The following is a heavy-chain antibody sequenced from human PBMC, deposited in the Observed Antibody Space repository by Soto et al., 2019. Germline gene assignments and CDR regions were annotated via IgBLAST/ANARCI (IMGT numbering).Heavy chain of an antibody. CDR1: GFTFSSYW. CDR3: AYSPYSSSWYYFDS. J-gene: IGHJ4*02. CDR2: LGGNGYTS. V-gene: IGHV3-23*01. D-gene: IGHD6-13*01. Sequence: GGSLRLSCAASGFTFSSYWMSWVRQAPGKGLEWVSGLGGNGYTSYYADTVKGRFTISRDNSKNTLYLQMNSLSAEDTAVYYCAYSPYSSSWYYFDSWGQGTLVTVSS.